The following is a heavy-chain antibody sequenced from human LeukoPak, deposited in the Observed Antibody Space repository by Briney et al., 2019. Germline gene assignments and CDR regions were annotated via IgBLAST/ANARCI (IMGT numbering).Heavy chain of an antibody. Sequence: ASVKVSCKVSGYTLTELSMHWVRQAPGKGLEWMGGFDPEDGETIYAQKFQGRVTMTEDTSTDTAYMELSSLRSEDTAVYYCPTVGSGYGRGFWFDPWGQGTLVTVSS. CDR1: GYTLTELS. V-gene: IGHV1-24*01. J-gene: IGHJ5*02. D-gene: IGHD5-12*01. CDR3: PTVGSGYGRGFWFDP. CDR2: FDPEDGET.